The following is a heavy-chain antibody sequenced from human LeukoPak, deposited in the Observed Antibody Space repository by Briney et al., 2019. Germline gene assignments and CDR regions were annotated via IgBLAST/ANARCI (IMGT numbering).Heavy chain of an antibody. J-gene: IGHJ1*01. Sequence: PSETLSLTCTVSGGSISSSSYYWGWIRQPPGKGLEWIGSIYYSGSTYYNPSLKSRVTISVDTSKNQFSLKLSSVTAADTAVYYCARVVGYCSGGSCYSRHFQHWGQGTLVTVSS. D-gene: IGHD2-15*01. CDR3: ARVVGYCSGGSCYSRHFQH. CDR2: IYYSGST. V-gene: IGHV4-39*07. CDR1: GGSISSSSYY.